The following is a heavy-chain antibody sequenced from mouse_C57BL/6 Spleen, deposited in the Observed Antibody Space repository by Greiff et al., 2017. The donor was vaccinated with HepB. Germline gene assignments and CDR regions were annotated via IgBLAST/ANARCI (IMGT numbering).Heavy chain of an antibody. J-gene: IGHJ2*01. CDR2: INPYNGGT. CDR1: GYTFTDYY. Sequence: VQLQQSGPVLVKPGASVKMSCKASGYTFTDYYMNWVKQSHGKSLEWIGVINPYNGGTSYNQKFKGKATLTVDKSSSTAYMELNSLTSEDSAVYYCARSFYYSKDYWGQGTTLTVSS. D-gene: IGHD2-5*01. CDR3: ARSFYYSKDY. V-gene: IGHV1-19*01.